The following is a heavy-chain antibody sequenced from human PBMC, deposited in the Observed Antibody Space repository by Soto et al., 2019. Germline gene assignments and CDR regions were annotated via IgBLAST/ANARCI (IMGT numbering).Heavy chain of an antibody. V-gene: IGHV4-30-4*01. CDR2: IYYSGST. J-gene: IGHJ4*02. CDR1: GGSISSGDYY. Sequence: PSETLSLTCTVSGGSISSGDYYWSWIRQPPGKGLEWIGYIYYSGSTYYNPSLKSRVTISVDTSKNQFSLKLSSVTAADTAVYYCTRDLVVAVAGTLIPYYFDYWGQGTLVTVSS. D-gene: IGHD6-19*01. CDR3: TRDLVVAVAGTLIPYYFDY.